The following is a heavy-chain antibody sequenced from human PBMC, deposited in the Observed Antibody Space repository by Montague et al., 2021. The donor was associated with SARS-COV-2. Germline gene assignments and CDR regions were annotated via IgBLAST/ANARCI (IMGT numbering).Heavy chain of an antibody. V-gene: IGHV3-33*01. CDR2: IWYDGSNK. CDR3: ARDIPLFQCDSGYDFEDGFDI. D-gene: IGHD5-12*01. Sequence: SLRLSCAASGFTFSSYGMHWVRQAPGKGLEWVAVIWYDGSNKYYADSVKGRFTISRDNSKNTLYLQMNSLRAEDTAVYYCARDIPLFQCDSGYDFEDGFDIWGQGTMVTVSS. J-gene: IGHJ3*02. CDR1: GFTFSSYG.